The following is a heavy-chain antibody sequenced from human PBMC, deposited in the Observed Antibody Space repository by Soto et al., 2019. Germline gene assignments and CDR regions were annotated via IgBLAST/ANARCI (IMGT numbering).Heavy chain of an antibody. V-gene: IGHV1-46*01. J-gene: IGHJ4*02. CDR2: INPSSGGT. Sequence: GSVKVSFKASGYPFTNYYIHLGRQAPGQGLEWMGIINPSSGGTNYSQNFQVRVTMTRYTSSNSSYMELSSLTSDDTAVYFCARAPFGGSFYPFDYWGPGTMVTVSS. CDR1: GYPFTNYY. D-gene: IGHD1-26*01. CDR3: ARAPFGGSFYPFDY.